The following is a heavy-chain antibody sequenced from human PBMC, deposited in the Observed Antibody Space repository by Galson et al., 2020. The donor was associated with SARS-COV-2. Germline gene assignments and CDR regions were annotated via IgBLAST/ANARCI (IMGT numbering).Heavy chain of an antibody. D-gene: IGHD6-13*01. Sequence: TGGSLRLSCAASGFTFNSYDMNWVRQAPGKGLEWVSAISGSGYSTYYADSVKGRFTISRDNSKNTLYLQLNSLRGEDTAVYYCARGSYSSTWEWGQGTLVTVSS. V-gene: IGHV3-23*01. CDR3: ARGSYSSTWE. CDR1: GFTFNSYD. J-gene: IGHJ4*02. CDR2: ISGSGYST.